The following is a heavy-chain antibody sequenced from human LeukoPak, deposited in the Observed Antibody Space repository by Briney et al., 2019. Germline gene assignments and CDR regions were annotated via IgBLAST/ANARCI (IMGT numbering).Heavy chain of an antibody. V-gene: IGHV3-64D*06. CDR1: GFTFSTYA. J-gene: IGHJ4*02. CDR3: ARVYRDDFWSGYSTHFDY. Sequence: GGSLRLSCSASGFTFSTYAMHWVRQAPGKGLEYVSVISANGGSTYYTDSVKGRSTISRDNSKNTLFLQMSSLRAEDTAVYYCARVYRDDFWSGYSTHFDYWGQGTLVTVSS. CDR2: ISANGGST. D-gene: IGHD3-3*01.